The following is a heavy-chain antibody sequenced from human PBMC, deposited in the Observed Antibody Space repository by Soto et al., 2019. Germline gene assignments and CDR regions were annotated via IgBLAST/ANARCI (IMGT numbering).Heavy chain of an antibody. J-gene: IGHJ4*02. CDR1: GGSFSGYY. V-gene: IGHV4-34*01. CDR3: ARGRRVPIAVAGTINEWEPVDY. Sequence: SETLSLTCAVYGGSFSGYYWSWIRQPPGKGLEWIGEINHSGSTNYNPSLKSRVTISVDTSKNQFSLKLSSVTAADTAVYYCARGRRVPIAVAGTINEWEPVDYWGQGTLVTVSS. D-gene: IGHD6-19*01. CDR2: INHSGST.